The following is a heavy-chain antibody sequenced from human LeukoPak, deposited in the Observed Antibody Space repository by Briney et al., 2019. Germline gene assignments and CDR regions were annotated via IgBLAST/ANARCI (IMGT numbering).Heavy chain of an antibody. CDR3: AREEFLHEIDSSGYFVY. CDR2: VYSSGVG. CDR1: GGSITGYY. D-gene: IGHD3-22*01. Sequence: SETLSLTCTVSGGSITGYYWNWIRQPAGQGLKWLGRVYSSGVGNYNPSLTSRVTMSVDTSKNQFSLKLTSLTAADTAVYYCAREEFLHEIDSSGYFVYWGQGTPVTVSS. V-gene: IGHV4-4*07. J-gene: IGHJ4*02.